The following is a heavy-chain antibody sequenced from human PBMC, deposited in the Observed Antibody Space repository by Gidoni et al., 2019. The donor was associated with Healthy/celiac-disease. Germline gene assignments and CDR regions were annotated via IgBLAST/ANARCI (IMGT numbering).Heavy chain of an antibody. CDR2: IWYDGSNK. Sequence: QVQLVESGGGVVQPGRSLRLSCAASGFTFSSYGMHWVRQAPGKGLEWVAVIWYDGSNKYYADSVKGRFTISRDNSKNTLYLQMNSLRAEDTAVYYCARDSALDYYGSGSIDYWGQGTLVTVSS. D-gene: IGHD3-10*01. V-gene: IGHV3-33*01. CDR1: GFTFSSYG. CDR3: ARDSALDYYGSGSIDY. J-gene: IGHJ4*02.